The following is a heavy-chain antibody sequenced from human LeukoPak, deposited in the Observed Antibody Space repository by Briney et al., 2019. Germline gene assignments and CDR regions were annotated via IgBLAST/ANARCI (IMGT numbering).Heavy chain of an antibody. V-gene: IGHV1-2*02. CDR1: GYTFTGYY. D-gene: IGHD3-3*01. Sequence: ASVKVSCKASGYTFTGYYMHWVRQAPGQGLEWMGWINPNSGGTNYAQKFQGRVTMTRDTSISTAYMELSRLRSDDTAVYYCARGGRITIFGVVINYYYYYMDVWGKGTTVTVSS. J-gene: IGHJ6*03. CDR3: ARGGRITIFGVVINYYYYYMDV. CDR2: INPNSGGT.